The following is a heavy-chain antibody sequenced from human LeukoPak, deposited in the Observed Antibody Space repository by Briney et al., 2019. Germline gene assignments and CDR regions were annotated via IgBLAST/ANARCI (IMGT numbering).Heavy chain of an antibody. D-gene: IGHD3-10*01. V-gene: IGHV1-24*01. J-gene: IGHJ3*02. CDR2: FDPEDGET. CDR3: ATELLTMVRGVIIHDAFDI. Sequence: GASVKVSCKVSGYTLTELSMHWVRQAPGKGLEWMGGFDPEDGETIYAQKFQGRVTMTEDTSTDTAYMELSSLRSEDTAVYYCATELLTMVRGVIIHDAFDIWGQGTMVTVSS. CDR1: GYTLTELS.